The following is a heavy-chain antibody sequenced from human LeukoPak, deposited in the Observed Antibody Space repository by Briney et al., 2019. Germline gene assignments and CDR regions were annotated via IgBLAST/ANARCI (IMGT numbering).Heavy chain of an antibody. J-gene: IGHJ4*02. Sequence: GGSLRLSCAASGFTFSSYAMSWVRQAPGKGLEWVSAISGSGGSTYYGDSVKGRFTISRDDSKKTLYLQMNGLRAEDTAVYYCAKDSIRDGYNFFDYWGQGTLVTVSS. V-gene: IGHV3-23*01. D-gene: IGHD5-24*01. CDR2: ISGSGGST. CDR1: GFTFSSYA. CDR3: AKDSIRDGYNFFDY.